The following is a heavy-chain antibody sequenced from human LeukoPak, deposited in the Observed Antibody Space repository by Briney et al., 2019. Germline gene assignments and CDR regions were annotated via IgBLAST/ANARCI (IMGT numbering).Heavy chain of an antibody. J-gene: IGHJ4*02. D-gene: IGHD3-9*01. Sequence: PGGSLRLSCAASGFSFSSYEMNWVRQAPGKGLEWVSGISGGRGDTYYADSVKGRFTISRDNSKNSLYLQMNSLRAEDTAVYYCANARYFSGKWYGLESWGQGTLVTVSS. CDR1: GFSFSSYE. CDR3: ANARYFSGKWYGLES. V-gene: IGHV3-23*01. CDR2: ISGGRGDT.